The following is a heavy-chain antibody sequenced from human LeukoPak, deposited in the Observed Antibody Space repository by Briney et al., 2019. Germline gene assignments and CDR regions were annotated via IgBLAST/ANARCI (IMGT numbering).Heavy chain of an antibody. CDR2: IIPIFGTA. CDR1: GGTFSSYA. J-gene: IGHJ4*02. V-gene: IGHV1-69*05. D-gene: IGHD5-24*01. Sequence: ASVKVSCKASGGTFSSYAISWVRQAPGQGLEWMGGIIPIFGTANYAQKFQGRVTITTDESTSTAYMELSSLRSEDTGLYYCARERRRDGYNYKDYWGQGTQVSVSS. CDR3: ARERRRDGYNYKDY.